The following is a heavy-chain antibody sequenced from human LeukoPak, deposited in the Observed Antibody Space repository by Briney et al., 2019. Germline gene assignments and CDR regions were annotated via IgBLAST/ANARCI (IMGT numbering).Heavy chain of an antibody. V-gene: IGHV3-74*01. CDR3: TRETVVVATASLGY. CDR2: TNSDGSTI. J-gene: IGHJ4*02. D-gene: IGHD2-2*01. Sequence: PPAGSLRLSCAASAFTFSSYWMHWDRQAPGKGLVWVSRTNSDGSTIHYADSVKGRFTISSDNAKNTLYLQMASLRAEDTAVYYCTRETVVVATASLGYWGLGTLVTVSS. CDR1: AFTFSSYW.